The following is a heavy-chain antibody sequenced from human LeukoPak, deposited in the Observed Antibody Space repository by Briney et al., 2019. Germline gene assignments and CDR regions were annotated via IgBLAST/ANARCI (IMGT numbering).Heavy chain of an antibody. D-gene: IGHD3-10*01. CDR2: IKSKTDGGTT. V-gene: IGHV3-15*01. J-gene: IGHJ6*04. CDR1: GFTFSNAW. CDR3: TTVYYGSGSTRSRYYYYYGMDV. Sequence: GGSLRLSCAASGFTFSNAWMSWVRQAPGKGLEWVGRIKSKTDGGTTDYAAPVKGRFTISRDDSKNTLYLQMNSLKTEDTAVYYCTTVYYGSGSTRSRYYYYYGMDVRGKGTTVTVSS.